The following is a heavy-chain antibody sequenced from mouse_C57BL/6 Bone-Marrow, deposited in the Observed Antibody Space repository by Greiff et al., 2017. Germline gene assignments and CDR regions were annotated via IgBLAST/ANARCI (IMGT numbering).Heavy chain of an antibody. D-gene: IGHD1-1*01. V-gene: IGHV5-17*01. CDR2: ISSGSSTI. J-gene: IGHJ4*01. CDR3: ASYCMDY. Sequence: DVMLVESGGGLVKPGGSLKLSCAASGFTFSDYGMHWVRQAPEKGLEWVAYISSGSSTIYYADTVKGRFTISRDNAKNTLFLQMTSLRSEDTAMYYCASYCMDYWGQGTSVTGSS. CDR1: GFTFSDYG.